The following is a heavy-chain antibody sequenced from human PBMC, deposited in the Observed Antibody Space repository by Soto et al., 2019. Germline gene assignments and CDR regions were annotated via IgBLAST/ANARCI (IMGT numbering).Heavy chain of an antibody. J-gene: IGHJ6*02. CDR3: ARVEMATNYYYSYGMDV. CDR2: IYPGDSDT. CDR1: GYSFTSYW. D-gene: IGHD5-12*01. Sequence: GESLKISCKGSGYSFTSYWIGWVRQMPGKGLEWMGIIYPGDSDTRYSPTFQGQVTISADKSISTAYLQWSSLKASDTAMYYCARVEMATNYYYSYGMDVWGQGTTVTVSS. V-gene: IGHV5-51*01.